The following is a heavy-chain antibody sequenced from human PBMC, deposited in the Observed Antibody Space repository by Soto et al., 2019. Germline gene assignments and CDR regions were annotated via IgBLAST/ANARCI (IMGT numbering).Heavy chain of an antibody. CDR1: GGSITSSSHF. V-gene: IGHV4-39*01. CDR3: AGQTFTIAAASYGRSNWFDP. Sequence: SETLSLTCTVSGGSITSSSHFWGWVRQPPGKGLEWIGTIYFTGNTYYTPSLKSRLTMSIDTSKNEFSLRLNSVTAADTAVYYCAGQTFTIAAASYGRSNWFDPWGPGTLVTVSS. D-gene: IGHD6-25*01. CDR2: IYFTGNT. J-gene: IGHJ5*02.